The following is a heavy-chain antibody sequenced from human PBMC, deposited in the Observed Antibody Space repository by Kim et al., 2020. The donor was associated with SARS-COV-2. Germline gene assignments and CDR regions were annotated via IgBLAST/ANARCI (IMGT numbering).Heavy chain of an antibody. Sequence: ASVKVSCKTSGYTFTSYAVHWVRQAPGQGLEWMGWINSNTGNPTYAQDFTGRFVFSLDTSGSTAYLQISSLQAEDTAVYYCARDWGNNIWYGLFDYWGQGTLVTVSS. J-gene: IGHJ4*02. CDR2: INSNTGNP. D-gene: IGHD3-16*01. CDR3: ARDWGNNIWYGLFDY. V-gene: IGHV7-4-1*02. CDR1: GYTFTSYA.